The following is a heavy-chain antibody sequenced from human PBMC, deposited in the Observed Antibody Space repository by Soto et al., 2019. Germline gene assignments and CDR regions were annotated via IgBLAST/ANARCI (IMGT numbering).Heavy chain of an antibody. V-gene: IGHV1-2*02. Sequence: ASVKVSFKASRYTFTDYYVHWVRQSPGQGLEWMGWINANSGVTKFPQKFQGRVIMTRDTSISTVYMELSRLTSDDTAVYYCARAGLTTLELATIYWGQGTQVTVSS. CDR1: RYTFTDYY. CDR2: INANSGVT. CDR3: ARAGLTTLELATIY. J-gene: IGHJ4*02. D-gene: IGHD5-12*01.